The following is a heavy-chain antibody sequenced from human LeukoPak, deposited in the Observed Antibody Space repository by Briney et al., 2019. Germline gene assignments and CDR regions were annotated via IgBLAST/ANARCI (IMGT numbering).Heavy chain of an antibody. D-gene: IGHD6-19*01. CDR2: ISAYNGNT. J-gene: IGHJ4*02. CDR1: GYTFTSHG. V-gene: IGHV1-18*01. Sequence: ASVEVSCKASGYTFTSHGISWVRQAPGQGLEWMGWISAYNGNTDYAQKLQGRVAMTTDTSTSTAYMELRSLRSDDTAVYYCARSEGGSGWYGYYFDYWGQGTLVTVSS. CDR3: ARSEGGSGWYGYYFDY.